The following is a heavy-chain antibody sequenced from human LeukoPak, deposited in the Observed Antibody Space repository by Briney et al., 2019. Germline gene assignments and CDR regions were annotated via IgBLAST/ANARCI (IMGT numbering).Heavy chain of an antibody. CDR3: AGEHIVRNYYCGMDF. CDR1: GFTFSSYA. Sequence: GGSLRLSCAASGFTFSSYAMHWVRQAPGKGLEYVSAISSNGGSTYYANSVKGRFTISRDNSKNTLYLQMGSLRADDMAVDYCAGEHIVRNYYCGMDFWGQGTTVTVSS. V-gene: IGHV3-64*01. J-gene: IGHJ6*02. CDR2: ISSNGGST. D-gene: IGHD1-14*01.